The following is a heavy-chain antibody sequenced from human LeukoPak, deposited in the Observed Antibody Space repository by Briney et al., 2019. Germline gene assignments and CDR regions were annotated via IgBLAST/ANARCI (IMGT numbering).Heavy chain of an antibody. CDR1: GFTFSSYA. V-gene: IGHV3-30-3*01. CDR3: ATHSTYCSSTSCYYDP. J-gene: IGHJ4*02. CDR2: ISYGGSNK. Sequence: GGSLRLSCAASGFTFSSYAMHWVRQAPGKGLEWVAVISYGGSNKYYADSVKGRFTISRDNSKNTLYLQMNSLRAEDTAVYYCATHSTYCSSTSCYYDPWGQGTLVTVSS. D-gene: IGHD2-2*01.